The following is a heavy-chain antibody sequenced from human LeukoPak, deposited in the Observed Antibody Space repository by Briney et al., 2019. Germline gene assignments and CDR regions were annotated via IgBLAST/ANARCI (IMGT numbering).Heavy chain of an antibody. V-gene: IGHV3-30*03. CDR3: ARDRRPDAFDV. CDR1: GFTFSSYG. Sequence: GGSLRLSCAASGFTFSSYGMHWVRQAPGKGLEWVAAISYDGSNKYYADSVKGRLTFSRDNSKNTLYLQMNSLRAEDTAVYYCARDRRPDAFDVWGQGTMVTVSS. CDR2: ISYDGSNK. J-gene: IGHJ3*01.